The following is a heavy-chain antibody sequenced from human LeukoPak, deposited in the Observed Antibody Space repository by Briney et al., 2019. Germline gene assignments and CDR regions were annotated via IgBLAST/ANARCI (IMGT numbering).Heavy chain of an antibody. J-gene: IGHJ4*02. V-gene: IGHV3-30-3*01. CDR2: ISYDGSNK. CDR3: AKGTWNSGYLAY. D-gene: IGHD1-26*01. CDR1: GFTFSSYA. Sequence: GGSLRLSCAASGFTFSSYAMHWVRQAPGKGLEWVAVISYDGSNKYYADSVKGRFTISRDNSKNTLYLQMNSLRAEGTAVYYCAKGTWNSGYLAYWGQGTLVTVSS.